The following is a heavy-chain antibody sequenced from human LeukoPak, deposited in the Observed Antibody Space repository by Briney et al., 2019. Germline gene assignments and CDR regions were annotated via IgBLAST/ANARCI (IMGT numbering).Heavy chain of an antibody. CDR3: ANTVTTSNYFDY. V-gene: IGHV3-30*18. CDR1: GFTFSSYA. J-gene: IGHJ4*02. D-gene: IGHD4-17*01. CDR2: ISYDGSNK. Sequence: GGSLRLSCAASGFTFSSYAMSWVRQAPGKGLEWVAVISYDGSNKYYADSVKGRFTISRDNSKNTLYLQMNSLRAEDTAVYYCANTVTTSNYFDYWGQGTLVTVSS.